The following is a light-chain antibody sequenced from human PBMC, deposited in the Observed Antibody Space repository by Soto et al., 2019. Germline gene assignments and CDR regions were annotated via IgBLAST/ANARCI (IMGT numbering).Light chain of an antibody. CDR2: DTY. J-gene: IGLJ3*02. V-gene: IGLV7-46*01. CDR1: TGGVTSGHW. CDR3: FLSQSGDQL. Sequence: QAVVTQEPSLTVSPGGTVTLTCGSSTGGVTSGHWPYWIQQKPGQAPRTLIYDTYSKHSWTPGRFSGSIVGGKAALTLSGAQPEDEADYYCFLSQSGDQLFGGGTKLTVL.